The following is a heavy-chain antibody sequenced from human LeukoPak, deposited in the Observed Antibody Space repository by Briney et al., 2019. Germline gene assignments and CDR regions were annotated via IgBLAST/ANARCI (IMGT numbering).Heavy chain of an antibody. J-gene: IGHJ3*02. D-gene: IGHD1-26*01. Sequence: SETLSLTCTVSGGSISSYYWSWIRQPPGKGLEWIGYIYYSGSTNYNPSLKSRVTISVDTSKNQFSLKLSSVTAADTAVYYCARVFSGSYSTVDAFDIWGQGTMVTVSS. CDR2: IYYSGST. CDR3: ARVFSGSYSTVDAFDI. V-gene: IGHV4-59*01. CDR1: GGSISSYY.